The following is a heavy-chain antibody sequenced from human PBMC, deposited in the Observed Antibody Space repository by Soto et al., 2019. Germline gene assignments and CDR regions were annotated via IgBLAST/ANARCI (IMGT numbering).Heavy chain of an antibody. Sequence: QMQLVQSGPEVKKPGTSVKVSCKSSGFTFSSSAVQWVRQARGQRLEWIGWIVVGSGDTNYAQKFKERVTITRDMSTSTAHRELSSLRSEDTAVYYCASDSRMTAVTQSSRSGGDVWGQGTTVTVSS. CDR1: GFTFSSSA. D-gene: IGHD4-4*01. J-gene: IGHJ6*02. CDR3: ASDSRMTAVTQSSRSGGDV. V-gene: IGHV1-58*01. CDR2: IVVGSGDT.